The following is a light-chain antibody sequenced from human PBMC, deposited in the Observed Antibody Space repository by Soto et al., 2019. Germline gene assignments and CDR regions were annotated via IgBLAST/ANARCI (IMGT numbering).Light chain of an antibody. J-gene: IGKJ1*01. CDR2: DAS. Sequence: EIVLTQSPGTLSLSPGERATLSCRASQSVSGSRLAWYQQKPGQAPRLLIYDASNRATGIPARFSGSGSGTDFTLTISSLEPEDSAVYYCQQRHMWPITFGQGTKVDI. CDR3: QQRHMWPIT. V-gene: IGKV3D-20*02. CDR1: QSVSGSR.